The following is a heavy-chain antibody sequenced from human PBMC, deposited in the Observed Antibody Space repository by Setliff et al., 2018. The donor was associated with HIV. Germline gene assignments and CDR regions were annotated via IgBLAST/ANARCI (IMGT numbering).Heavy chain of an antibody. V-gene: IGHV1-69*10. CDR3: AREILGFDY. CDR1: GYTFTSYA. Sequence: SVKVSCKASGYTFTSYAMHWVRQAPGQRLEWMGGIIPILGIANYAQKFQGRVTITADESTSTAYMELSSLRSEDTAVYYCAREILGFDYWGQGTLVTVSS. CDR2: IIPILGIA. J-gene: IGHJ4*02.